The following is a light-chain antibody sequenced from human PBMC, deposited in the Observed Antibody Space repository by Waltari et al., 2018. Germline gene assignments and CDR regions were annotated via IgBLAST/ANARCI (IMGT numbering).Light chain of an antibody. CDR1: QNVNSY. Sequence: EIVLTQSPATLSLSPGERATLSCRASQNVNSYLAWYQQKPGQAPRVLLYDASNRATGIPARFSGSGSGTDFTLTISSLQPEDFATYYCQQSYSTPNTFGQGTKLEIK. CDR2: DAS. V-gene: IGKV3-11*01. CDR3: QQSYSTPNT. J-gene: IGKJ2*01.